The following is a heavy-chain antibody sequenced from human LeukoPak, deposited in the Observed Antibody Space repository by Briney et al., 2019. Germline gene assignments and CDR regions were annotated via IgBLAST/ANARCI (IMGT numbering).Heavy chain of an antibody. CDR2: ISAYNGNT. CDR3: ARGSMVRGRSYYYYGMDV. CDR1: GYTFTSYG. D-gene: IGHD3-10*01. Sequence: ASVKVSCKASGYTFTSYGISWVRQAPGQGLEWMGWISAYNGNTNYAQKLQGRVTMTTDTSTSTAYMELRSLRSDDTAVYYCARGSMVRGRSYYYYGMDVWGQGTTVTVSS. V-gene: IGHV1-18*01. J-gene: IGHJ6*02.